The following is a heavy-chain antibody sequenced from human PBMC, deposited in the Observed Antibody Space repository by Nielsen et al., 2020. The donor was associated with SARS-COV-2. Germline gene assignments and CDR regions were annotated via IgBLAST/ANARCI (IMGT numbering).Heavy chain of an antibody. Sequence: VRQAPGKGLEWVAVISYDGSNKYYADSVKGRFTISRDNSKNTLYLQMNSLRAEDTAVYYCAKAAMTTVTAFDYWGQGTLVTVSS. D-gene: IGHD4-17*01. CDR3: AKAAMTTVTAFDY. J-gene: IGHJ4*02. V-gene: IGHV3-30*18. CDR2: ISYDGSNK.